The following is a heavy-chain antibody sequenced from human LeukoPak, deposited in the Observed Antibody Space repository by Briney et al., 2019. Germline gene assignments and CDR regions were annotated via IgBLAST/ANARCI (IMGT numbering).Heavy chain of an antibody. CDR1: GGSISTGSYY. CDR2: IYTSGNT. V-gene: IGHV4-61*09. CDR3: ASSGSGGASWDY. Sequence: SETLSLTCTVSGGSISTGSYYRSWIRQPAGKALEWVGHIYTSGNTNYNPSLKSRVTMSISTSKNQFSLKLSSVTAADTAVYYCASSGSGGASWDYWGQGTLVTVSS. D-gene: IGHD1-26*01. J-gene: IGHJ4*02.